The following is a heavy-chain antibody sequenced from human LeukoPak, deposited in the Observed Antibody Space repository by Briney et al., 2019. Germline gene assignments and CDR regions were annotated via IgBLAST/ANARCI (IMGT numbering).Heavy chain of an antibody. J-gene: IGHJ4*02. Sequence: SETLSLTCTVSGGSISSGDYYWSWIRQPPGKGLEWIGYIYYSGSTYYNPSLKSRVTISVDTSENQFSLKLSSVTAADTAVYYCARDRGLTYYYGSSGYYLDWGQGTLVTVSS. D-gene: IGHD3-22*01. CDR2: IYYSGST. CDR3: ARDRGLTYYYGSSGYYLD. V-gene: IGHV4-30-4*08. CDR1: GGSISSGDYY.